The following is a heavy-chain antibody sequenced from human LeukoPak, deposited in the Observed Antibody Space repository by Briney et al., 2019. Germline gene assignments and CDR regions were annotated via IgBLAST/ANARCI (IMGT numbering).Heavy chain of an antibody. J-gene: IGHJ3*02. CDR1: GFTFSSYW. CDR2: IKQDGSEE. D-gene: IGHD6-19*01. CDR3: ARRWYSSGWYGAFDI. Sequence: GGSLRLSCAASGFTFSSYWMSWVRQAPGKGLEWVANIKQDGSEEYYVDSVKGRFTISRDNAKNSLYLQMNSLRAEDTAVYYCARRWYSSGWYGAFDIWGQGTMVTVSS. V-gene: IGHV3-7*03.